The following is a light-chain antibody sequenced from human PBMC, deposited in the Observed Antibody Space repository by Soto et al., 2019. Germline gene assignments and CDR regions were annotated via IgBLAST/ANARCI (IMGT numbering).Light chain of an antibody. CDR3: QQSYNVPFT. V-gene: IGKV1-39*01. CDR1: QTISNY. J-gene: IGKJ3*01. Sequence: DIQMTQSPASLAASLGDRITISCRASQTISNYLNWYHQKPGEAPKILIYGSSTLQSGVPSTFSGSVSGTEFTLSISSLQPEDFGTYDCQQSYNVPFTCGPGTKVDVK. CDR2: GSS.